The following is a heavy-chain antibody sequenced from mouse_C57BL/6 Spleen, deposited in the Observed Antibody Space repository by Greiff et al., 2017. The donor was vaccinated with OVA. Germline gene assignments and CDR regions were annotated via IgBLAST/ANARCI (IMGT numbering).Heavy chain of an antibody. V-gene: IGHV5-17*01. CDR3: ARQNWYYAMDY. CDR2: ISSGSSTI. Sequence: EVQLVESGGGLVKPGGSLKLSCAASGFTFSDYGMHWVRQAPETGLEWVAYISSGSSTIYYADTVKGRFTISRDNAKNTLFLQMTSLRSEDTAMYYCARQNWYYAMDYWGQGTSVTVSS. J-gene: IGHJ4*01. CDR1: GFTFSDYG.